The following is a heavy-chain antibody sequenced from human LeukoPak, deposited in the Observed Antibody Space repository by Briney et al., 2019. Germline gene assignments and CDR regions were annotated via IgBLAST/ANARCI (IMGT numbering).Heavy chain of an antibody. D-gene: IGHD3-16*02. CDR3: ATLPDDYDYVWGSYRDFDY. Sequence: GGSLRLSCAASGFTFSSYAMSWVHQAPGKGLEWVSAISGSGGSTYYADSVKGRFTISRDNSKNTLYLQMNSLRAEDTAVYYCATLPDDYDYVWGSYRDFDYWGQGTLVTVSS. V-gene: IGHV3-23*01. CDR1: GFTFSSYA. CDR2: ISGSGGST. J-gene: IGHJ4*02.